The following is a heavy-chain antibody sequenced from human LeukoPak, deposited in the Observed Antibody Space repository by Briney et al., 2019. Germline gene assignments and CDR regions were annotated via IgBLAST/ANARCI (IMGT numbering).Heavy chain of an antibody. D-gene: IGHD2-15*01. V-gene: IGHV4-59*08. CDR3: ARGGGPLGYCSGGSCLDY. J-gene: IGHJ4*02. CDR1: DGSISSYY. CDR2: IYYSGST. Sequence: SETLSLTCTVSDGSISSYYWSWIRQPPGKGLEWIGYIYYSGSTNYNPSLKSRVTISVDTSKNQFSLKLSSVTAADTAVYYCARGGGPLGYCSGGSCLDYWGQGTLVTVSS.